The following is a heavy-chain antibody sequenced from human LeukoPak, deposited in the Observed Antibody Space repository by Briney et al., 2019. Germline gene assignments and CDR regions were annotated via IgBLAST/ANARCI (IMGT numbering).Heavy chain of an antibody. V-gene: IGHV4-34*01. Sequence: PSETLSLTCAVYGGSFSGYYWSWIRQPPGKGLEWIGEINHSGSTNYNPSLKSRVTISVDTSKNQFSLKLSSVTAADTAVYYCARHEVRGRRGYSYGLFDYWGQGTLVTVSS. J-gene: IGHJ4*02. D-gene: IGHD5-18*01. CDR1: GGSFSGYY. CDR2: INHSGST. CDR3: ARHEVRGRRGYSYGLFDY.